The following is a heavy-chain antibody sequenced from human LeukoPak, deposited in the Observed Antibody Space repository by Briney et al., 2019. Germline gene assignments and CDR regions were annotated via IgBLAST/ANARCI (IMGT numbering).Heavy chain of an antibody. V-gene: IGHV4-30-4*08. D-gene: IGHD4-17*01. CDR1: GGSVSRGYYY. J-gene: IGHJ5*02. CDR3: ARDRAHYGLNWFDP. Sequence: SETLSLTCTVSGGSVSRGYYYWSWIRQPPGKGLEWIGYIYYSGSTYYNPSLKSRVTISVDTSKNQFSLKLSSVTAADTAVYYCARDRAHYGLNWFDPWGQGTLVTVSS. CDR2: IYYSGST.